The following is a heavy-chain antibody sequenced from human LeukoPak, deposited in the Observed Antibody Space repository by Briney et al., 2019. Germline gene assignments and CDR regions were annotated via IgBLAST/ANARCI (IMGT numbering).Heavy chain of an antibody. V-gene: IGHV4-30-4*01. J-gene: IGHJ4*02. CDR2: IYYSGST. CDR1: GGSISSGDYY. CDR3: ATHSSSYSYFDY. D-gene: IGHD3-22*01. Sequence: SQTLSLTCAVSGGSISSGDYYWSWIRQPPGKGLEWIGYIYYSGSTYYNPSLKSRITMSVDTSKNQFSLKLSSVTAADTAVYYCATHSSSYSYFDYWGQGTLVTVSS.